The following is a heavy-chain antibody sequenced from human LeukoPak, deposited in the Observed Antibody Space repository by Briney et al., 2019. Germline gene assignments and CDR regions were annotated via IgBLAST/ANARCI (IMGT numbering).Heavy chain of an antibody. J-gene: IGHJ4*02. D-gene: IGHD3-3*01. CDR2: ISAYNGNT. V-gene: IGHV1-18*01. Sequence: GASVKVSCKASGYTFTSYGISWVRQAPGQGLEWMGWISAYNGNTNYAQKLQGRVTMTTDTSTSTAYMELRSLRSDDTAVYYCARIPTSGADYYDFWSGYYREDYWGQGTLVTVSS. CDR3: ARIPTSGADYYDFWSGYYREDY. CDR1: GYTFTSYG.